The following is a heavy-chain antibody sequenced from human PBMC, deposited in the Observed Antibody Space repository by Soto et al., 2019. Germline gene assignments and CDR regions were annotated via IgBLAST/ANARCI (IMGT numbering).Heavy chain of an antibody. V-gene: IGHV6-1*01. CDR1: GDSVSSNSAA. D-gene: IGHD2-15*01. Sequence: SQTLSLTCAISGDSVSSNSAAWNWIRQSPSRGLEWLGRTYYRSKWYNDYAVSVKSRITINPDTSKNQFSLQLNSVTPEDTAVYYCARGLAGYCSGGSCYPTHYYYYYMDVWGKGTTVTVPS. CDR2: TYYRSKWYN. CDR3: ARGLAGYCSGGSCYPTHYYYYYMDV. J-gene: IGHJ6*03.